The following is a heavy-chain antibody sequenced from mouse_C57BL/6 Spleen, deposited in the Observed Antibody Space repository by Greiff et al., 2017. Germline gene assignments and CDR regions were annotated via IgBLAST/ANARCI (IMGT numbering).Heavy chain of an antibody. J-gene: IGHJ2*01. V-gene: IGHV1-82*01. CDR1: GYAFSSSW. Sequence: QVQLQQSGPELVKPGASVKISCKASGYAFSSSWMNWVKQRPGKGLEWIGRIYPGDGDTNYNGKFKGKATLTADKYSSTADMQLSSLTSEDSAVYFCASGRGHDYFDDWGQGTTLTVSS. CDR3: ASGRGHDYFDD. D-gene: IGHD6-1*01. CDR2: IYPGDGDT.